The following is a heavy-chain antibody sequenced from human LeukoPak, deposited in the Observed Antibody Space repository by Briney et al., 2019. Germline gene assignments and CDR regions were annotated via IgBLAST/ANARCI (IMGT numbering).Heavy chain of an antibody. V-gene: IGHV3-53*01. CDR3: ARQYSSGWYWGAFDI. J-gene: IGHJ3*02. CDR2: IYSGGSA. D-gene: IGHD6-19*01. Sequence: PGGSLRLSCAASGFTVSSNYMSWVRQAPGKGLEWVSVIYSGGSAYYADSVKGRFTISRDNPKNTLYLQMNSLRAEDTAVYYCARQYSSGWYWGAFDIWGQGTMVTVSS. CDR1: GFTVSSNY.